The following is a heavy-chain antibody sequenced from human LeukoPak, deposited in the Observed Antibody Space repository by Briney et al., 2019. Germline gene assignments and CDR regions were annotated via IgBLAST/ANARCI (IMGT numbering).Heavy chain of an antibody. CDR3: AREGGSSGWYDAFHI. Sequence: GEALRHSCAASGFNFSSYAVSPVRQAPGRGLGWVASINQDGNQKYYVESVKGQFTSSRDNPNNLVYVQINSRRADDTAVHYCAREGGSSGWYDAFHIWGQGTMVTVSS. CDR2: INQDGNQK. V-gene: IGHV3-7*01. D-gene: IGHD6-19*01. J-gene: IGHJ3*02. CDR1: GFNFSSYA.